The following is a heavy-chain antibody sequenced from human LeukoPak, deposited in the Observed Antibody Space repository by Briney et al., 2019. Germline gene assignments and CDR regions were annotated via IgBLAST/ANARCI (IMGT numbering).Heavy chain of an antibody. CDR3: TTQATLVVPPFDY. Sequence: PGVSLTLSCAASVYTLSNGWVIWVPQSPGKRREWVGRMKSKTDGGTTDYAAPVKGRFAISRDDSKNPLYLQMNSLKTEATAVYYCTTQATLVVPPFDYWGQGTLVTVSS. J-gene: IGHJ4*02. CDR1: VYTLSNGW. V-gene: IGHV3-15*01. CDR2: MKSKTDGGTT. D-gene: IGHD2-15*01.